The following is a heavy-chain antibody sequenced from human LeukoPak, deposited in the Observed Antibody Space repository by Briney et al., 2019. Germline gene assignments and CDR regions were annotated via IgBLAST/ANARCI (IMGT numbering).Heavy chain of an antibody. V-gene: IGHV1-18*01. CDR2: ISAYNGNT. CDR1: GYTFTSYG. CDR3: ASLIEYSSSRVRTDDAFDI. Sequence: GASVKVSCKASGYTFTSYGISWVRQAPGQGLEWMGWISAYNGNTNYARKLQGRVTMTTDTSTSTAYMELRSLRSDDTAVYYCASLIEYSSSRVRTDDAFDIWGQGTMVTVPS. D-gene: IGHD6-6*01. J-gene: IGHJ3*02.